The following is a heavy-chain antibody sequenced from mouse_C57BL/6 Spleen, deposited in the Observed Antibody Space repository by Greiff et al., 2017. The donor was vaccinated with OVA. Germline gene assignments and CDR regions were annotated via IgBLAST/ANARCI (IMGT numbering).Heavy chain of an antibody. Sequence: EVQLVESGGDLVKPGGSLKLSCAASGFTFSSYGMSWVRQTPDKRLEWVATISSGGSYTYYPDSVKGRFTISRDNAKNTLYLQMSSLKSEDTAMYYCARQMGRGFDYWGQGTTLTVSS. J-gene: IGHJ2*01. CDR2: ISSGGSYT. V-gene: IGHV5-6*01. D-gene: IGHD4-1*01. CDR3: ARQMGRGFDY. CDR1: GFTFSSYG.